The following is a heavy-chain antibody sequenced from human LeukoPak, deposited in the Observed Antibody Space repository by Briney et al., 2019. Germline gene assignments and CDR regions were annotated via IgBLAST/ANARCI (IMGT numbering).Heavy chain of an antibody. CDR1: GXTFRTFG. D-gene: IGHD2-8*01. CDR3: VKDSALNGFDI. J-gene: IGHJ3*02. Sequence: GGSLRLSCSASGXTFRTFGMHWVRQAPGKGLDYVSAISYNGGSTYYADSVRDRFTISRDNSKNTLYLQMSSLRAEDTALYYCVKDSALNGFDIWGQGTMVTVSS. CDR2: ISYNGGST. V-gene: IGHV3-64D*06.